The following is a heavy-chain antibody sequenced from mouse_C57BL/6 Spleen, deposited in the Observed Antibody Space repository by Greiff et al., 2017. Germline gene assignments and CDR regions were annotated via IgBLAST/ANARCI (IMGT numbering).Heavy chain of an antibody. V-gene: IGHV1-15*01. CDR1: GYTFTDYE. Sequence: QFQLQQSGAELVRPGASVTLSCKASGYTFTDYEMHWVKQTPVHGLEWIGAIDPETGGTAYNQKFKGKAILTADKSSSTAYMELRSLTSEDSAVYYCTRRGTSYAMDYWGQGTSVTVSS. CDR3: TRRGTSYAMDY. CDR2: IDPETGGT. J-gene: IGHJ4*01. D-gene: IGHD5-1*01.